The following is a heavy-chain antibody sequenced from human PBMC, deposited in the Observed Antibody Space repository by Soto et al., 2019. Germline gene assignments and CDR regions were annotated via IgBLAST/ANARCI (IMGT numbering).Heavy chain of an antibody. CDR2: VYYSGNT. D-gene: IGHD6-13*01. Sequence: ETLSLTCNVAVAPISSITYDWDWIRQHPGKGPEWITSVYYSGNTYYNPSLKSRVTISVDTSKNQFSLKANSVTAADTAVYYWERDRGQLVPFDYWGKGPLVTVSS. J-gene: IGHJ4*02. CDR1: VAPISSITYD. CDR3: ERDRGQLVPFDY. V-gene: IGHV4-39*02.